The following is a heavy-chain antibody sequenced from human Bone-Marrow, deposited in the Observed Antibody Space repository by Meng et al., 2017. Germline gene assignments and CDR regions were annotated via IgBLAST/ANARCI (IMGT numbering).Heavy chain of an antibody. Sequence: QVLLLQSGAEVKKPGASVKVSCKASGYTFTGYYMHWVRQAPGQGLEWMGWINPNSGGTNYAQKFQGRVTMTRDTSISTAYMELSRLRSDDTAVYYCARDRYSSGWYSDYWGQGTLVTVSS. D-gene: IGHD6-19*01. V-gene: IGHV1-2*02. CDR1: GYTFTGYY. CDR3: ARDRYSSGWYSDY. J-gene: IGHJ4*02. CDR2: INPNSGGT.